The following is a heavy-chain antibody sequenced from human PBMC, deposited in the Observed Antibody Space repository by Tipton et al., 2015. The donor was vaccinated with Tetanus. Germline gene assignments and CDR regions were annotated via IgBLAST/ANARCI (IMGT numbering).Heavy chain of an antibody. V-gene: IGHV4-31*02. CDR1: GASISSGGYY. CDR3: ARGGLTPYEKDY. Sequence: LRLSCTVSGASISSGGYYWSWIRQHPGKGLEWVGYIYYSGSTYYNPSLKSRVTISVDTSKNQFSLKLSSVTAADTAVYYCARGGLTPYEKDYWGQGTLVTVSS. J-gene: IGHJ4*02. CDR2: IYYSGST. D-gene: IGHD3-3*01.